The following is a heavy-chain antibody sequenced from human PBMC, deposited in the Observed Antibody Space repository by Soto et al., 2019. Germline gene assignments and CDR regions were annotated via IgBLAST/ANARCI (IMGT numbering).Heavy chain of an antibody. Sequence: ASVKVSCKASGYTFTSYDINWVRQATGQGLEWMGWMNPNSGNTGYAQKFQGRVTMTRNTSISTAYMELSSLRSEDTAVYYCARGLKQYSSIKYYYYYMDVSGKATTVTVSS. CDR1: GYTFTSYD. CDR2: MNPNSGNT. D-gene: IGHD6-13*01. CDR3: ARGLKQYSSIKYYYYYMDV. V-gene: IGHV1-8*01. J-gene: IGHJ6*03.